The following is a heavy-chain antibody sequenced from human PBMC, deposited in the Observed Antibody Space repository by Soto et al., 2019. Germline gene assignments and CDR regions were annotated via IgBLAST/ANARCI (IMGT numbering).Heavy chain of an antibody. J-gene: IGHJ3*02. D-gene: IGHD3-22*01. Sequence: QVQLVESGGGVVQPGRSLRLSCAASGFTFSSYGMHWVRQAPGKGLEWVAVIWYDGSNKYYADSVKGRFTISRDNSKNPLYRQMNSLRAEDTAVYYCARVAADYDSSGEGRDDAFDIWGQGTMVTVSS. CDR2: IWYDGSNK. CDR3: ARVAADYDSSGEGRDDAFDI. CDR1: GFTFSSYG. V-gene: IGHV3-33*01.